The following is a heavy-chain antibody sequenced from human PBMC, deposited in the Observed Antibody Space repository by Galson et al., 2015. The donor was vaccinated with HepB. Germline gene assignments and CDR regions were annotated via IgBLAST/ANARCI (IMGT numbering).Heavy chain of an antibody. CDR3: SSFVGCSSTGCNWHY. J-gene: IGHJ4*02. Sequence: SLRLSCAASGFTFSSYGMHWVRQAPGKGLEWVAVISYDGSNKYYADSVKGRFTISRDDSKDMVYLQTDSLKTEDTAIYYCSSFVGCSSTGCNWHYWGQGTLVTVSS. CDR1: GFTFSSYG. D-gene: IGHD2-2*01. CDR2: ISYDGSNK. V-gene: IGHV3-30*03.